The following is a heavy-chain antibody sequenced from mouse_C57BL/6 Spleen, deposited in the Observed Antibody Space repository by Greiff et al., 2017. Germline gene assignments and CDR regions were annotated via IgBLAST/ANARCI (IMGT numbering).Heavy chain of an antibody. CDR3: VIYYDYDGFAY. CDR2: IDPSDSYT. D-gene: IGHD2-4*01. J-gene: IGHJ3*01. Sequence: VQLQQPGAELVMPGASVKLSCKASGYTFTSYWMHWVKQRPGQGLEWIGEIDPSDSYTNYNQKFKGKSTLTVDKSSSTAYMQLSSLTSEDSAVYYCVIYYDYDGFAYWGPGTLVTVSA. CDR1: GYTFTSYW. V-gene: IGHV1-69*01.